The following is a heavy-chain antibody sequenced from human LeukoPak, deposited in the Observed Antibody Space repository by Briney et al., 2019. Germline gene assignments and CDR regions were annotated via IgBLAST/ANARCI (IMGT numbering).Heavy chain of an antibody. V-gene: IGHV4-59*11. CDR1: GVSISSHY. CDR2: IYYSGST. J-gene: IGHJ6*03. Sequence: SETLSLTRTVSGVSISSHYWSWLRQPPGKGLEGIGYIYYSGSTNYNPSLKSRVTISVDTSKNQFSLKLSSVTAADTAVYYCARDGRSSSDAYYYYMDVWGKGTTVTVSS. D-gene: IGHD6-6*01. CDR3: ARDGRSSSDAYYYYMDV.